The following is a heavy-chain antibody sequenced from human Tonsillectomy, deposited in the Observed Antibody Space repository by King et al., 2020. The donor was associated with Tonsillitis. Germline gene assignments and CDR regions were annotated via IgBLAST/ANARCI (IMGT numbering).Heavy chain of an antibody. CDR2: IYSSGSP. D-gene: IGHD1-26*01. V-gene: IGHV4-4*07. Sequence: QVQLQESGPGLVKPSETLSLTCTVSGGSISGSYWSWIRQPAGKGLEWIGRIYSSGSPNYSPSLKSRVTMSVDTSKHQFSLKLNSVTAADTAVYFCAREGDSGSYYYYGMDVWGQGTTVTVSS. J-gene: IGHJ6*02. CDR1: GGSISGSY. CDR3: AREGDSGSYYYYGMDV.